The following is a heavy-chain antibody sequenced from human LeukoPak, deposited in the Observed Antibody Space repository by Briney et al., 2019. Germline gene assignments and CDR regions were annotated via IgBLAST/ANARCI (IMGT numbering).Heavy chain of an antibody. CDR3: ARDQGSYFDL. J-gene: IGHJ2*01. Sequence: GGSLRLSCAGSGFTISSYGMHWVRQAPGKGLEWVAVISYDGSNRDYVDSVEGRFTISRDNSKNTLYLQMNSLRTEDTAVYCCARDQGSYFDLWGRGTLVTVSS. V-gene: IGHV3-33*05. CDR1: GFTISSYG. CDR2: ISYDGSNR.